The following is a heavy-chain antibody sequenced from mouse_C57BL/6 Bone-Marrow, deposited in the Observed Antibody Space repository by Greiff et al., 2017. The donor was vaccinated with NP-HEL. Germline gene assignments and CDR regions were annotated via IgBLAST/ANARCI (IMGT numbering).Heavy chain of an antibody. Sequence: QVTLKESGPGILQPSQTLSLTCSFSGFSLSTFGMGVGWIRQPSGKGLEWLAPIWWDDDKYYNPALKGRLTISKDTSKNQVFLKIANVDTADTATYYCARGRNGYYYAMDYWGQGTSVTVSS. J-gene: IGHJ4*01. D-gene: IGHD2-2*01. CDR2: IWWDDDK. CDR1: GFSLSTFGMG. V-gene: IGHV8-8*01. CDR3: ARGRNGYYYAMDY.